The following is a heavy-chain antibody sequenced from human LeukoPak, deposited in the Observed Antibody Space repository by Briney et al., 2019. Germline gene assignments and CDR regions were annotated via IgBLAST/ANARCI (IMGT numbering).Heavy chain of an antibody. CDR1: DGSISSSSYY. Sequence: SETLSLTCTVSDGSISSSSYYWGWLRQPPGKGLEWIGSIYYSGSTYYNPSLKSRVTISVDTSKNQFSLKLSSVTAADTAVYYCARLQWARLEDAFDIWGQGTMVTVSS. V-gene: IGHV4-39*01. CDR3: ARLQWARLEDAFDI. CDR2: IYYSGST. J-gene: IGHJ3*02. D-gene: IGHD6-19*01.